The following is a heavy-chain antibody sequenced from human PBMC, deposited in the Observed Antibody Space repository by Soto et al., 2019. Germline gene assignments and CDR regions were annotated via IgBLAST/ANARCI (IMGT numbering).Heavy chain of an antibody. Sequence: QVQLQQSEQGLVKPSQTLSLTCAISGDSVSSSSVTWNWIRQSPSRGLEWLGRTYYRSKWYNDYAESVKSRITINPDTSKNQFSLHLNSVTPEDAAVYYCVRLICNSWLDFWGQGTLVTVSS. V-gene: IGHV6-1*01. D-gene: IGHD2-8*01. J-gene: IGHJ5*01. CDR3: VRLICNSWLDF. CDR1: GDSVSSSSVT. CDR2: TYYRSKWYN.